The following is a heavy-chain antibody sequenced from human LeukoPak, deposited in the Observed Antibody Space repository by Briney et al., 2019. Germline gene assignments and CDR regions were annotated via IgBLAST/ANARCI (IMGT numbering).Heavy chain of an antibody. CDR2: INPNSGGT. CDR3: ARATHSGSYSLDY. J-gene: IGHJ4*02. V-gene: IGHV1-2*02. D-gene: IGHD1-26*01. CDR1: GYTFTGYY. Sequence: ASVKVSCKASGYTFTGYYMHWVRQAPGQGLEWMGWINPNSGGTNYAQKFQGRVTMTRDTSISTAYMEPSRLRSDDTAVYYCARATHSGSYSLDYWGQGTLVTVSS.